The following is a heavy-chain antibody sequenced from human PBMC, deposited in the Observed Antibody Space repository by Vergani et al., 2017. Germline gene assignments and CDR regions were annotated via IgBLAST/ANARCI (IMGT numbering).Heavy chain of an antibody. D-gene: IGHD6-6*01. J-gene: IGHJ4*02. V-gene: IGHV4-61*02. CDR1: GASMSSVGYY. CDR3: ARGSRAECYSEPDS. CDR2: ILGSGTA. Sequence: QVQLQESGPGLVKPSQTLSLTCTVSGASMSSVGYYWTWIRQSTGKRLEWIGDILGSGTANYNPSFHGRVGMSLATSKNQFSQTLSSVNATDTAVYYCARGSRAECYSEPDSWGQGTRVTVSS.